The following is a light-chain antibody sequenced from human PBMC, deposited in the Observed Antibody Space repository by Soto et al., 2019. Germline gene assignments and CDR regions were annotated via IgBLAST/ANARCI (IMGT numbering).Light chain of an antibody. J-gene: IGKJ2*01. V-gene: IGKV3-20*01. CDR1: HSVSSTY. Sequence: EIVLTQSPGTLSLSPGERATLSCRVSHSVSSTYLAWYQQKPGQAPRLLLYAASSRATGIPDRFSGSGSGTDFTLTISRLEPEDFAVYYCQQYGSSPPYTFGQGTKLEIK. CDR2: AAS. CDR3: QQYGSSPPYT.